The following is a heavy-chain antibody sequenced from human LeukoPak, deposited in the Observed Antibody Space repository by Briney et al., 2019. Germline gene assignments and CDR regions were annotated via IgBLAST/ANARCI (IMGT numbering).Heavy chain of an antibody. CDR1: GFTFINAW. V-gene: IGHV3-15*01. D-gene: IGHD1-26*01. Sequence: GGSLRLSCAASGFTFINAWMAWVRQAPGKGLEWVVRIKAKAHGGTIEYAAPVKGRFTISRDDSTNTLYLQMNSLKTEDTAVYYCTTDGVGVEGATYDNWGQGTLVTVSS. J-gene: IGHJ4*02. CDR2: IKAKAHGGTI. CDR3: TTDGVGVEGATYDN.